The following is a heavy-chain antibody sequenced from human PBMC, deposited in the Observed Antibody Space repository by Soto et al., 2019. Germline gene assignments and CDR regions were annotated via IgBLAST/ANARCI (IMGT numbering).Heavy chain of an antibody. J-gene: IGHJ4*02. Sequence: GWSLRLSCVASGFGFSSYGMHWVRQAPGKGLEWVAFIWNDGSNKFHAESVKGRFTVYRDNSRRRIYLQMNSLRVDDTALYYCARNLPPGAFDYWGQGTQVTVSS. V-gene: IGHV3-33*01. CDR1: GFGFSSYG. CDR3: ARNLPPGAFDY. CDR2: IWNDGSNK.